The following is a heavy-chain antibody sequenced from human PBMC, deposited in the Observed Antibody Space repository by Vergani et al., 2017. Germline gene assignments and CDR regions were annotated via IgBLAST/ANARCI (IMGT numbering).Heavy chain of an antibody. CDR1: GYTFTSYA. CDR3: ARATVTTFPYFDY. J-gene: IGHJ4*02. V-gene: IGHV1-3*01. D-gene: IGHD4-17*01. Sequence: QVQLVQSGAEVKKPGASVKVSCKASGYTFTSYAMHWVRQAPGQRREWMGWINAGNGNTKYSQKFQGRVTITRDTSASTAYMELSSLRSEDTAVYYCARATVTTFPYFDYWGQGTLVTVSS. CDR2: INAGNGNT.